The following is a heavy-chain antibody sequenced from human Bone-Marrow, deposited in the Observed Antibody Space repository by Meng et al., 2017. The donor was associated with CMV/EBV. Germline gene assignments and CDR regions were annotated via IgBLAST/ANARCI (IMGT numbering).Heavy chain of an antibody. J-gene: IGHJ6*02. V-gene: IGHV1-2*02. Sequence: ASVKVSCKASGYTFTGYYIHWVRQAPGQGLEWMGWINPNSGGTNYAQKFQGRVTMTRDTSISTAYMELSRLRSDDTAVYYCARDGSGYCSSTSCYTHYYGMDVWGQGTTVTVSS. CDR2: INPNSGGT. D-gene: IGHD2-2*02. CDR1: GYTFTGYY. CDR3: ARDGSGYCSSTSCYTHYYGMDV.